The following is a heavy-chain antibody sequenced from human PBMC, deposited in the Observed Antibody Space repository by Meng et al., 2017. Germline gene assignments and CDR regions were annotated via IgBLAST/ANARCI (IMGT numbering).Heavy chain of an antibody. Sequence: SVKVSCKASGGTFSSYAISWVRQAPGQGLEWMGGIIPIFGTANYAQKFQGRVTITTDESTSTAYMELSSLRSEDTAVYYCARETATPYCSGGSCYSGVWFYPWGQGTLVTVSS. CDR3: ARETATPYCSGGSCYSGVWFYP. CDR1: GGTFSSYA. D-gene: IGHD2-15*01. CDR2: IIPIFGTA. J-gene: IGHJ5*02. V-gene: IGHV1-69*05.